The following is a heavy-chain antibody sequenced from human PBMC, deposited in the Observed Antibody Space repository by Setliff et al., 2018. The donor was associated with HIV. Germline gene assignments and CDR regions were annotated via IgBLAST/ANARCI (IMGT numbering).Heavy chain of an antibody. CDR3: ARVPRIGSGYLGDNFRTFDY. D-gene: IGHD3-22*01. J-gene: IGHJ4*02. V-gene: IGHV1-69*13. CDR1: GGTFSSYG. Sequence: SVKVSCKASGGTFSSYGISWVRQAPGQGLEWMGGIFPIFGTSNYAQKFQDRVTIIADESTSTVYMELSSLRSEDTAVYYCARVPRIGSGYLGDNFRTFDYWGQGTLVTVSS. CDR2: IFPIFGTS.